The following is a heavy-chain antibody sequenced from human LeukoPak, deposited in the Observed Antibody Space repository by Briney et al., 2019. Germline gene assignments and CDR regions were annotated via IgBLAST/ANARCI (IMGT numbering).Heavy chain of an antibody. J-gene: IGHJ4*02. Sequence: PGGSLRLSCAASGFIFYDYAMSWVRQAPGKRLELISTISGSAESTYYADSVRGRFIISSDRSKNTLYLQMNSLRAEDTAFYYCAKGSLYPSRAPLIEYWGLGTLVTVSS. V-gene: IGHV3-23*01. D-gene: IGHD2-8*01. CDR3: AKGSLYPSRAPLIEY. CDR1: GFIFYDYA. CDR2: ISGSAEST.